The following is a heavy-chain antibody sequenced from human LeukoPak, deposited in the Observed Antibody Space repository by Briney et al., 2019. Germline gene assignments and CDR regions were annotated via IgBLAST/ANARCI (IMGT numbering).Heavy chain of an antibody. Sequence: GESLKISCEGSGYGFSNYWIGWVRQMPGKGLEWMGIIYPGDSDTRYSPSFQGQVTMSADKSINTAYLQWSSLTASDTAMYYCARRIAVAGSGSYYGMDVWGQGTTVTVSS. J-gene: IGHJ6*02. CDR1: GYGFSNYW. CDR3: ARRIAVAGSGSYYGMDV. CDR2: IYPGDSDT. D-gene: IGHD6-19*01. V-gene: IGHV5-51*01.